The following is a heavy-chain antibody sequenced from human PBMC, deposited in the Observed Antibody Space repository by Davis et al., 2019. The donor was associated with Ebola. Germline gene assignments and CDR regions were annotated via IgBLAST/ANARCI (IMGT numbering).Heavy chain of an antibody. D-gene: IGHD3-22*01. J-gene: IGHJ4*02. CDR3: ARDFDRVRE. V-gene: IGHV3-74*01. Sequence: GESLKISCAASGFTLSSYWMHWVRQAPGKGLEWVSRTKYDGSITYYAESVKGRFTISRDNAKNTLYLQMNSLRVEDTAVYYCARDFDRVREWGQGTLVTVSS. CDR1: GFTLSSYW. CDR2: TKYDGSIT.